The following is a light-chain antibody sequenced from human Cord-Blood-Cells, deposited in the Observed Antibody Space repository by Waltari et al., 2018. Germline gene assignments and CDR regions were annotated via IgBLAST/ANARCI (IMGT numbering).Light chain of an antibody. CDR1: QSISSY. Sequence: VGDRVTITCRASQSISSYLNWYQQKPGKAPKLLIYAASSLQSGVPSRFSGSGSGTDFTLTISSLQPEDFATYYCQQSYSTITFGGGTKVEIK. V-gene: IGKV1-39*01. CDR3: QQSYSTIT. J-gene: IGKJ4*01. CDR2: AAS.